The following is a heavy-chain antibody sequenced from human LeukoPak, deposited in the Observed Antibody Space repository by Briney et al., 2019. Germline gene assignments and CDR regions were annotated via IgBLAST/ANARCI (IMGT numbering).Heavy chain of an antibody. V-gene: IGHV3-15*01. D-gene: IGHD2-21*02. CDR3: TTCGGDCYSLSDAFDI. CDR2: IKSKTDGGTT. Sequence: PGGSLRLSCAASGFTFSSYWMSWVRQAPGKGLEWVGRIKSKTDGGTTDYAAPAKGRFTISRDDSKNTLYLQMNSLKTEDTAVYYCTTCGGDCYSLSDAFDIWGQGTMVTVSS. J-gene: IGHJ3*02. CDR1: GFTFSSYW.